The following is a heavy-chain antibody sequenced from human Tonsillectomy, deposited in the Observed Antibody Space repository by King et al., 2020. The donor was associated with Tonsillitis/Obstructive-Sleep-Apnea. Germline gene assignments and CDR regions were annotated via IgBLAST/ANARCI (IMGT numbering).Heavy chain of an antibody. J-gene: IGHJ4*02. V-gene: IGHV1-69*01. CDR1: GGTFSNYA. CDR3: ARAPVVPAAMPMSGWIDF. CDR2: IIPIFDTA. Sequence: QLVQSGAEVKKPGSSVKVSCKASGGTFSNYAFSWVRQAPGQGLEWMGGIIPIFDTANYAQKFQGRVTITADESTSTAYMELSSLRSEDTAVYYCARAPVVPAAMPMSGWIDFWGQGTLVTVSS. D-gene: IGHD2-2*01.